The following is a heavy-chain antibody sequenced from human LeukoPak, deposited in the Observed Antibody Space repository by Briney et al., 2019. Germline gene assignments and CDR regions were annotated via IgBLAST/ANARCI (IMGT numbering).Heavy chain of an antibody. CDR1: GYTFTTSV. Sequence: ASVKVSCKASGYTFTTSVINWVRQATRQGGEGMGWMNPNTWETGSAQRFQGRRTMTQNTSTSTAYLEVTGLGFEDTGIYYCARGRPGPAGAGTYDFWGQGTLITVSS. J-gene: IGHJ4*02. CDR3: ARGRPGPAGAGTYDF. CDR2: MNPNTWET. V-gene: IGHV1-8*01. D-gene: IGHD6-13*01.